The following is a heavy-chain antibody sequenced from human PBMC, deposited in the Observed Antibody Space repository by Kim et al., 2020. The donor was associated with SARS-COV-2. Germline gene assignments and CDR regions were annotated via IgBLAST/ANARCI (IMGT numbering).Heavy chain of an antibody. D-gene: IGHD3-10*01. CDR1: GFTFSDAW. Sequence: GGSLRLSCAASGFTFSDAWMNWMRQAPGKGLEWVGRIKSKTAGGTIDYGTTVKGRFTISRDDSKNTLYLQMNSLKTEDTAVYYCTTDGAESKPDFDYWGQGTLVTVSS. CDR3: TTDGAESKPDFDY. J-gene: IGHJ4*02. V-gene: IGHV3-15*01. CDR2: IKSKTAGGTI.